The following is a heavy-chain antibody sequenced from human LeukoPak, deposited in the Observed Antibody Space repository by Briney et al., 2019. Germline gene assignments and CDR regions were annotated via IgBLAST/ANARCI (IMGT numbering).Heavy chain of an antibody. CDR3: AIHDSSGYPFDY. Sequence: GIIYPGDSDTRYSPSFQGQVTISADKSISTAYLQWSSLKASDTAMYYCAIHDSSGYPFDYWGQGTLVTVSS. CDR2: IYPGDSDT. V-gene: IGHV5-51*01. D-gene: IGHD3-22*01. J-gene: IGHJ4*02.